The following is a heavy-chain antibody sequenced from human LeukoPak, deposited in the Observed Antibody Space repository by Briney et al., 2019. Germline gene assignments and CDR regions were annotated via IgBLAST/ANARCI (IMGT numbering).Heavy chain of an antibody. Sequence: ASVKVSCKASGYTFTSYGISWVRQAPGQGLEWMGWISAYNGNTNYAQKLQGRVTMTTDTSTSTAYMELRSLRSDDTAVYYCARAGYSSSWYPYYYYYMDVWGKGTTVTVSS. CDR3: ARAGYSSSWYPYYYYYMDV. D-gene: IGHD6-13*01. CDR2: ISAYNGNT. CDR1: GYTFTSYG. J-gene: IGHJ6*03. V-gene: IGHV1-18*01.